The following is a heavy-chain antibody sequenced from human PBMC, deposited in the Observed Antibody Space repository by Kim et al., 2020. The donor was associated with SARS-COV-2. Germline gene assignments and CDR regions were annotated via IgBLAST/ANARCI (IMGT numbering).Heavy chain of an antibody. Sequence: GGSLRHSCAASGFSFSTFSMIWVRQAPGKGLEWVSVISGSGDHSYYADSVKGRFTIYRDNSKDTLYLQMNSLRGEDTAVYYCAKEFTWWSGYWGQGTLVT. CDR2: ISGSGDHS. CDR1: GFSFSTFS. J-gene: IGHJ4*02. D-gene: IGHD2-15*01. CDR3: AKEFTWWSGY. V-gene: IGHV3-23*01.